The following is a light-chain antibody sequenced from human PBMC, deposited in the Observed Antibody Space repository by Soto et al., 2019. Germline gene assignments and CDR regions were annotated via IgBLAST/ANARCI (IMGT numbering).Light chain of an antibody. CDR1: QDISNW. V-gene: IGKV1-12*01. CDR2: TAS. CDR3: QQANSFPPWT. J-gene: IGKJ1*01. Sequence: DIQMTQSPSSVSASVGDSVTITCRASQDISNWLAWYQQKPGKAPKLLIYTASSLQSAVPSRFSGSGSGTDFTLTISGLQPEDFATYYCQQANSFPPWTFGQGTKVESK.